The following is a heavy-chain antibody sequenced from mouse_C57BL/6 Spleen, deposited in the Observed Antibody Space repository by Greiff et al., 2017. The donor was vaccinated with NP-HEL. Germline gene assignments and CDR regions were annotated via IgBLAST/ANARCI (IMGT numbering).Heavy chain of an antibody. CDR3: ARKGMGDGYYGGYWYFDV. J-gene: IGHJ1*03. CDR1: GYTFTSYW. V-gene: IGHV1-64*01. Sequence: QVQLQQPGAELVKPGASVKLSCKASGYTFTSYWMHWVKQRPGQGLEWIGMIHPNSGSTNYNEKFKSKATLTVDKSSSTAYMQLSSLTSEDSAVYYCARKGMGDGYYGGYWYFDVWGTGTTVTVSS. D-gene: IGHD2-3*01. CDR2: IHPNSGST.